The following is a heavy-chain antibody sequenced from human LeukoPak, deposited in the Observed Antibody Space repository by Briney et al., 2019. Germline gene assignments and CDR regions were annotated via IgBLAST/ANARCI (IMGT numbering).Heavy chain of an antibody. J-gene: IGHJ4*02. Sequence: TSETLSLTCTVSGGSISSSSYYWGWIRQPPGKGLEWIGSIYYSGSTYYNPSLKSRVTISVDTSKNQFSLKLSSVTAADTAVYYCARKSYGLEIDYWGQGTLVTVSS. CDR2: IYYSGST. V-gene: IGHV4-39*01. CDR1: GGSISSSSYY. CDR3: ARKSYGLEIDY. D-gene: IGHD5-18*01.